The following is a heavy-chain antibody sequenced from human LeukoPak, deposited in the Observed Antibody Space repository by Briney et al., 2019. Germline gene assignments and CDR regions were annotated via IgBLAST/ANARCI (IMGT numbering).Heavy chain of an antibody. V-gene: IGHV3-9*01. J-gene: IGHJ3*02. Sequence: PGGSLRLSCAASKFTFSDYGMNWVRQAPGKGLEWVSGISWNSGSIGYADSVKGRFTISRDNAKNSLYLQMNSLRAEDTALYYCARDIRGVVTAICAFDIWGQGTMVTVSS. D-gene: IGHD2-21*02. CDR3: ARDIRGVVTAICAFDI. CDR2: ISWNSGSI. CDR1: KFTFSDYG.